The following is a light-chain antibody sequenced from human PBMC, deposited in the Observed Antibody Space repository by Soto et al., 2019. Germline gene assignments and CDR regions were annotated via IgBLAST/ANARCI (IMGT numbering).Light chain of an antibody. Sequence: EIQMTQSPSSLSASVGDRVTITCLTNHSISTYLHWYQQKPGKAPNLLIYAASTLQSGVPSRFSGSGSGTDFTLTISSLQPEDFATYFCQHGYSTPLTFGGGTKVDI. CDR1: HSISTY. V-gene: IGKV1-39*01. CDR3: QHGYSTPLT. J-gene: IGKJ4*01. CDR2: AAS.